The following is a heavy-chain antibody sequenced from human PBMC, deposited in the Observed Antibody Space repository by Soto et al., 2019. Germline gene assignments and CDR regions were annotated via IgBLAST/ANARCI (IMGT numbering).Heavy chain of an antibody. CDR3: ARGNAATVPTGDFDY. CDR1: EDTFRTST. D-gene: IGHD6-25*01. J-gene: IGHJ4*02. Sequence: QEQLVQSGPEVKKPGSSVKVSCKASEDTFRTSTMSWVRQAPGQGLEWMGGIVPSLDMANFAHQFQGRVAVTADKSTTTVCLELSSLRSDDTAVYYCARGNAATVPTGDFDYWGQGTLVTVSS. CDR2: IVPSLDMA. V-gene: IGHV1-69*09.